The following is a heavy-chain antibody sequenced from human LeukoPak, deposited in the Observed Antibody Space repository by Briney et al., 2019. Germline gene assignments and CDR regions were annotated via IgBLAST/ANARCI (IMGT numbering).Heavy chain of an antibody. CDR3: ARSPGGGSSGYYYRTTYFDY. D-gene: IGHD3-22*01. J-gene: IGHJ4*02. CDR1: GGSINTYF. V-gene: IGHV4-4*07. Sequence: SETLSLTCTVSGGSINTYFWTWIRQPAGKGLQWIGRIYPSGSTYYNPSLKSRVTISVDRSKNQFSLKLSSVTAADTAVYYCARSPGGGSSGYYYRTTYFDYWGQGTLVTVSS. CDR2: IYPSGST.